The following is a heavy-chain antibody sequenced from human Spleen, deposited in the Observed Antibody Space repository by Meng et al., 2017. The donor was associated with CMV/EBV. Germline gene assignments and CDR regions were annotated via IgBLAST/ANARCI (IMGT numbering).Heavy chain of an antibody. V-gene: IGHV1-18*01. CDR3: ARDGSSSYYSDF. D-gene: IGHD6-13*01. Sequence: CKASGYTFTSYGLSWVRQAPGQGLEWMGWISAFNGNTNYAQKLQGRVTMTTDTSTSTAYMELRSLRSDDTAVYYCARDGSSSYYSDFWGQGTLVTVSS. J-gene: IGHJ4*02. CDR1: GYTFTSYG. CDR2: ISAFNGNT.